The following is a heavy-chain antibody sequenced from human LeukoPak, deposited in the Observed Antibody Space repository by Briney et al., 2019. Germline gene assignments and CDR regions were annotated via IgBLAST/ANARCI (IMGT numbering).Heavy chain of an antibody. CDR3: ARGENSKTYPVSGY. Sequence: PGKSLRLSCAASGFTFSSYGMHWVRQAPGKGLAWVAVISSDGSSKYYIDSVKGRFTISRDNSKNTLFLQMNSLRAEDTAVYYCARGENSKTYPVSGYWGQGTLVTVSS. CDR1: GFTFSSYG. V-gene: IGHV3-30*03. D-gene: IGHD2/OR15-2a*01. CDR2: ISSDGSSK. J-gene: IGHJ4*02.